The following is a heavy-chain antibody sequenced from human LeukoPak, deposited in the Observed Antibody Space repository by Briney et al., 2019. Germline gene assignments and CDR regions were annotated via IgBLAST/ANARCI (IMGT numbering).Heavy chain of an antibody. CDR1: GGSITKNGYY. CDR2: MHYSGST. D-gene: IGHD6-19*01. V-gene: IGHV4-39*07. Sequence: SETLSLTCSVSGGSITKNGYYWGWIRQSPETGLEWIGSMHYSGSTYYNPSLNSRVTISVDTSKNQFSLKLTSVTAADTAVYYCCGSGWFAGPFGYWGKGALVTVS. J-gene: IGHJ4*02. CDR3: CGSGWFAGPFGY.